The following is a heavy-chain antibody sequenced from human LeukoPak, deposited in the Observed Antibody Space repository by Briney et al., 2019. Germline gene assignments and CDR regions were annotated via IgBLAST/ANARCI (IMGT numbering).Heavy chain of an antibody. Sequence: GGSLRLSCAASGFTFSSYAMSWVRQAPGKGLEWVSAISGSGGSTYYADSVKGRFTISRDNSKNTLYLQMNSLRAEDAAVYYCAKHRTMIVVVTPYYFDYWGQGTLVTVSP. J-gene: IGHJ4*02. CDR1: GFTFSSYA. CDR2: ISGSGGST. CDR3: AKHRTMIVVVTPYYFDY. V-gene: IGHV3-23*01. D-gene: IGHD3-22*01.